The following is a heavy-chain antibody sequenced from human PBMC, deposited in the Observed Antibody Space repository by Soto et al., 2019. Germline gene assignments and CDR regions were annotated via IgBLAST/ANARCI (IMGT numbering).Heavy chain of an antibody. CDR3: ARGAACSGGSCYSIY. J-gene: IGHJ4*01. Sequence: QVQLVQSGAEVKKPGASVKVSCKASGYTFTSYDLNWVRQATGQGLEWMGWMNPKSGNTGYAQTFQGRVTMTRNTSIRTAYRELSSVRSEDTAVYYCARGAACSGGSCYSIYWGHGTLVTVSS. V-gene: IGHV1-8*01. D-gene: IGHD2-15*01. CDR2: MNPKSGNT. CDR1: GYTFTSYD.